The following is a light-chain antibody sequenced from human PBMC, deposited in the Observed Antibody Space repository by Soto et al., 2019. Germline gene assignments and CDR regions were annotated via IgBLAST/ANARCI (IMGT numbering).Light chain of an antibody. CDR2: DAS. J-gene: IGKJ5*01. Sequence: DIQMTQSPSTLSTSVGDRVTITCRASQSISSWLAWYQQKPGKAPKLLIYDASSLETGVPSRFSGSGSGTDFTLTISSLQPEDFATYYCQQYDNLPLIFGQGTRLEIK. CDR3: QQYDNLPLI. CDR1: QSISSW. V-gene: IGKV1-5*01.